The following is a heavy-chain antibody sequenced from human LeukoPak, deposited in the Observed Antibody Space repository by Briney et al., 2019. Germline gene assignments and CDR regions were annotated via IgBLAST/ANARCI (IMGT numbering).Heavy chain of an antibody. D-gene: IGHD5-12*01. V-gene: IGHV3-7*01. Sequence: GGSLRLSCAASGFTFGSYWMSWVRQAPGKGLEWVANIKQDGSEKYYVDSVKGRFTISRDNAKNSLYLQTNSLRAEDTAVYYCARARGGYDFDYWDQGTLVTVSS. J-gene: IGHJ4*02. CDR3: ARARGGYDFDY. CDR1: GFTFGSYW. CDR2: IKQDGSEK.